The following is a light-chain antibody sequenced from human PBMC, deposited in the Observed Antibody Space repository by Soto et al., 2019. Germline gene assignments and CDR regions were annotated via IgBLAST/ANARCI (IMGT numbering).Light chain of an antibody. CDR3: SAYTARSTLV. J-gene: IGLJ3*02. CDR1: SSDVGSYNR. Sequence: QSVLTQPPSVSGSPGQSVTISCTGTSSDVGSYNRVSWYQQPPGTAPKLMIYEVRNRPSGLSSRFSGSRSGNTASLTISGLQPEDEGDYYCSAYTARSTLVFGGGTKLTVL. V-gene: IGLV2-18*02. CDR2: EVR.